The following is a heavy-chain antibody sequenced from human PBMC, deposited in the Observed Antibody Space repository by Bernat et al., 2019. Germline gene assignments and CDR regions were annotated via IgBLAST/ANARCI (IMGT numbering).Heavy chain of an antibody. D-gene: IGHD2-2*01. CDR1: GFTVSSNY. Sequence: EVQLVESGGGLVQPGGSLRLSCAASGFTVSSNYMSWVRQAPGKGLEWVSVIYSGGSTYYADSVKGRFTISRDNSKNTLYLQMNSLRAEDTAVYYCARALTVPDVVPAAVDYYYYGMDVWGQGTTVTVSS. CDR3: ARALTVPDVVPAAVDYYYYGMDV. J-gene: IGHJ6*02. V-gene: IGHV3-66*01. CDR2: IYSGGST.